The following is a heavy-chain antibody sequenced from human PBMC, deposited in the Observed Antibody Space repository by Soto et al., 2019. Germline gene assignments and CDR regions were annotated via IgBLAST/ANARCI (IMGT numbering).Heavy chain of an antibody. CDR2: IRYDGSNK. CDR3: ARARHSSSWSNPKHRYYYHYGMDV. CDR1: GVTCSSYG. J-gene: IGHJ6*02. Sequence: GGSLRLSWAASGVTCSSYGMHWVRKAPGKGLEWVAGIRYDGSNKYYADSVKGRFTISRDNSKNTLYLQMNSLRAEDTAVYYCARARHSSSWSNPKHRYYYHYGMDVWGQGTTVTVSS. V-gene: IGHV3-33*01. D-gene: IGHD6-13*01.